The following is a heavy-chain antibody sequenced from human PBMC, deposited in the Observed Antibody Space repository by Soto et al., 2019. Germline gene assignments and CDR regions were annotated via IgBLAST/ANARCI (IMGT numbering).Heavy chain of an antibody. Sequence: QVHLVQSGPEVKRPGSSVKVSCKASGGTFRRYTLCWVRQAPGQGLEWMGGITPFLGTPNYAHKFQGRVTITADESTGTAYMGLGSLRAEDTAMYYCATTHFYETDGVFDYFDFWGQGTLVTVSS. V-gene: IGHV1-69*01. J-gene: IGHJ4*02. D-gene: IGHD3-22*01. CDR2: ITPFLGTP. CDR3: ATTHFYETDGVFDYFDF. CDR1: GGTFRRYT.